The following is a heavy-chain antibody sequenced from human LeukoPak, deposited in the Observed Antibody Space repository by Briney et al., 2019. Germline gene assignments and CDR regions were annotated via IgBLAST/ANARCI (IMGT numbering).Heavy chain of an antibody. CDR3: ARGSYDFWSGHYVY. D-gene: IGHD3-3*01. V-gene: IGHV4-31*03. CDR1: GGSISSGGYY. Sequence: PSETLSLTCTVSGGSISSGGYYWSWIRQHPGKGLKWIGYIYYSGSTYYNPSLKSRVTISVDTSKNQFSLKLSSVTAADTAVYYCARGSYDFWSGHYVYWGQGTLVTVSS. J-gene: IGHJ4*02. CDR2: IYYSGST.